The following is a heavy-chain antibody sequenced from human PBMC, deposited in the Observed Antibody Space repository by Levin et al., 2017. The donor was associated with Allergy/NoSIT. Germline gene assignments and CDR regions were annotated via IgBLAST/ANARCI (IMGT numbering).Heavy chain of an antibody. CDR3: THRRLRPDAFHI. V-gene: IGHV2-5*02. J-gene: IGHJ3*02. CDR2: IYWDDDK. D-gene: IGHD3-3*01. CDR1: GFSLSTSGVG. Sequence: SGPTLVKPTQTLTLTCTFSGFSLSTSGVGGGWIRQPPGKALEWLALIYWDDDKRYSPSLKSRLTITKDTSKNQVVLTMTNMDPVDTATYYCTHRRLRPDAFHIWGQGTGVTVSS.